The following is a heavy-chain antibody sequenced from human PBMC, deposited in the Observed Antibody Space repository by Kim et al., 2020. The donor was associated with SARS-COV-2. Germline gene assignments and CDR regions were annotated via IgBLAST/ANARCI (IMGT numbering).Heavy chain of an antibody. J-gene: IGHJ6*02. CDR1: GYTFTSYY. Sequence: ASVKVSCKASGYTFTSYYMHWVRQAPGQGLEWMGIINPSGGSTSYAQKFQGRVTMTRDTSTSTVYMELSSLRSEDTTVYYCARDRYCSSTSCYGCTTGNPYYYYYYGMDVWGQGTTVTVSS. CDR3: ARDRYCSSTSCYGCTTGNPYYYYYYGMDV. D-gene: IGHD2-2*01. CDR2: INPSGGST. V-gene: IGHV1-46*01.